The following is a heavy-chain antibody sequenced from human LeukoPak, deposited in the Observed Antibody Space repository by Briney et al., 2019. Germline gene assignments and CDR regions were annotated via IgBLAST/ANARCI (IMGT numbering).Heavy chain of an antibody. CDR2: IYTSGST. Sequence: SETLSLTCTVSGGSLSSYYWSWIRQPAGKGLEWIGRIYTSGSTHYNPSLKSRVTMSVDTSKNQFSLKLSSVTAADTAVYYCARALGYCSCGSCYSVSWFDPWGQGTLVTVSS. CDR1: GGSLSSYY. V-gene: IGHV4-4*07. D-gene: IGHD2-15*01. CDR3: ARALGYCSCGSCYSVSWFDP. J-gene: IGHJ5*02.